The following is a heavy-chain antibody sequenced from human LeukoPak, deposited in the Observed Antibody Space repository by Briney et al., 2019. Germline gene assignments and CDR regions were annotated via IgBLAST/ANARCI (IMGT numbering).Heavy chain of an antibody. J-gene: IGHJ6*03. CDR3: ASVRRGFGESSKYYSYYYMDV. CDR1: GGSISSGSYY. V-gene: IGHV4-39*01. Sequence: PSQTLSLTCTVSGGSISSGSYYWGWIRQPPGKGLEWIGNIYYSGSTYFNPSLKSRVTISVDTSKNQFSLKLSAVTAADTAVYYCASVRRGFGESSKYYSYYYMDVWGNGTTVTISS. CDR2: IYYSGST. D-gene: IGHD3-10*01.